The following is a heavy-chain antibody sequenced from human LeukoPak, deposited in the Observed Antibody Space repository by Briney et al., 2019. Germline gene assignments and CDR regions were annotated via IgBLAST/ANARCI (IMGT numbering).Heavy chain of an antibody. V-gene: IGHV3-7*01. CDR3: ARDDLNY. CDR1: GFIFSDYW. Sequence: SGGSLRLSCAASGFIFSDYWMSRVRQAPGKRLEWVATIKPGGSEKFYVDSVKGRFTISRDDAENSLSLQMNGLRAEDTAMYFCARDDLNYWGQGTLVTVSS. CDR2: IKPGGSEK. J-gene: IGHJ4*02.